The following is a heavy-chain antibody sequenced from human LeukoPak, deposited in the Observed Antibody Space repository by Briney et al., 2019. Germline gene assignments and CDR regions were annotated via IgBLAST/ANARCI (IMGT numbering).Heavy chain of an antibody. J-gene: IGHJ6*03. V-gene: IGHV3-23*01. Sequence: GGSLRLSCAASGITFSGSGMSWVRQAPGKGLEWVSTISGSGSNTHYADSVKGRFTISRDNAKNSLYLQMNSLRAEDTAVYYCARDQISSWQKPNYYYMDVWGKGTTVTVSS. CDR1: GITFSGSG. CDR3: ARDQISSWQKPNYYYMDV. CDR2: ISGSGSNT. D-gene: IGHD6-13*01.